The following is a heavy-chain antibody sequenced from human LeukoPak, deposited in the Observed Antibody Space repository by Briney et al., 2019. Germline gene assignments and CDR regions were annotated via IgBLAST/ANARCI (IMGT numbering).Heavy chain of an antibody. CDR3: TRVQEGYSSSWYSPSDY. Sequence: PGRSLRLSCTASGFTFGDYAMSWVRQAPGKGLEWVGFIRSKAYGGTTEYAASVKGRFTISRDDSKSIAYLQMNSLKTEDTAVYYCTRVQEGYSSSWYSPSDYWGQGTLVTVSS. J-gene: IGHJ4*02. D-gene: IGHD6-13*01. V-gene: IGHV3-49*04. CDR2: IRSKAYGGTT. CDR1: GFTFGDYA.